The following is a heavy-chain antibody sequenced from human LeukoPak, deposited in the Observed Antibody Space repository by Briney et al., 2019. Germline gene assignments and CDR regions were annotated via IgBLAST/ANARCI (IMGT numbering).Heavy chain of an antibody. V-gene: IGHV3-21*01. Sequence: GGSLRLSCAASGFTFSSHSMNWVRQAPGKGLEWVSSISSSSSYIYYADSVKGRFTISRDNAKNSLYLQMNSLRAEDTAVYYCARVEVGAHYYFDYWGQGTLVTVSS. D-gene: IGHD1-26*01. J-gene: IGHJ4*02. CDR1: GFTFSSHS. CDR2: ISSSSSYI. CDR3: ARVEVGAHYYFDY.